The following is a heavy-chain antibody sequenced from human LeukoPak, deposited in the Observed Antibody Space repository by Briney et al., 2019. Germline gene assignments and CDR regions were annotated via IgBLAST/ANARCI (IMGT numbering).Heavy chain of an antibody. CDR3: ARDWDYGDHCDY. CDR1: GFTFSSYE. D-gene: IGHD4-17*01. V-gene: IGHV3-48*03. J-gene: IGHJ4*02. Sequence: GGSLRLSCAASGFTFSSYEMNWVRQAPGKGLEWVSYISSSGGTIYYADSVKGRFTISRDNAKNSLYLQMNSLRAEDTAVYYCARDWDYGDHCDYWGQGTLVTVSS. CDR2: ISSSGGTI.